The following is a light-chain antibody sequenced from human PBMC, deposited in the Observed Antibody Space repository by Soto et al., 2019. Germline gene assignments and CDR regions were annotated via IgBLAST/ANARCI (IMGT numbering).Light chain of an antibody. CDR2: HAS. Sequence: DIQMTESPSTLSASIGDRVTITCRASEDINDWLAWYQQKPGTAPKVLIYHASNLQSGVPSRFSGSGSGTEFTLTISSLQPDDFATYYCQQYNSYSFGQGTKVDIK. CDR1: EDINDW. CDR3: QQYNSYS. J-gene: IGKJ1*01. V-gene: IGKV1-5*01.